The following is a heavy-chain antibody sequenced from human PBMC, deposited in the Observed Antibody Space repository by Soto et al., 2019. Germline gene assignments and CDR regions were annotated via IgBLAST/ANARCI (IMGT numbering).Heavy chain of an antibody. CDR2: VSTSGRST. D-gene: IGHD2-15*01. CDR1: GFIFSEST. V-gene: IGHV3-64D*06. CDR3: VKQAHGLDGVAFDY. Sequence: EVQLVESGGGLVQPGGSLRLSCSASGFIFSESTIYWVRQVPGKGLEAISAVSTSGRSTYYADSVKDRFTISRDNSKNTRFLQMGSLRPEDTAIYYCVKQAHGLDGVAFDYWGQGTQFTVAS. J-gene: IGHJ4*02.